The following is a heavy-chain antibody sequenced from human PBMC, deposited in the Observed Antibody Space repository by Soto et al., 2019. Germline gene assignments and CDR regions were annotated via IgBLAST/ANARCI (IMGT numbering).Heavy chain of an antibody. CDR1: GGSISNHSYY. J-gene: IGHJ5*02. D-gene: IGHD5-12*01. V-gene: IGHV4-39*01. CDR3: ARYDGYEKGFDP. CDR2: IYYTGST. Sequence: HLQLQESGPGLVKPSETLSLTCGVSGGSISNHSYYWGWLRQTPGKELEWIGNIYYTGSTYYTPSLERRVTLSVDTSKNQFSLKLTSVTVADTGFYFCARYDGYEKGFDPWGQGTLVTVSS.